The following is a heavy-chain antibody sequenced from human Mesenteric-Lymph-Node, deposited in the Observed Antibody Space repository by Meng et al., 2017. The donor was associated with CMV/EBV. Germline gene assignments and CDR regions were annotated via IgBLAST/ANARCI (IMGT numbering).Heavy chain of an antibody. CDR2: WYSGST. CDR1: GGSVANDHYY. D-gene: IGHD4-11*01. V-gene: IGHV4-61*01. CDR3: ARESQYYFDF. Sequence: SLTCTVSGGSVANDHYYWSWFRLPPGKGLEWIGWYSGSTRYSSSLQSRVTMSVDKSKNQFSLRLNSMTAADTAMYYCARESQYYFDFWGQGTLVTVSS. J-gene: IGHJ4*02.